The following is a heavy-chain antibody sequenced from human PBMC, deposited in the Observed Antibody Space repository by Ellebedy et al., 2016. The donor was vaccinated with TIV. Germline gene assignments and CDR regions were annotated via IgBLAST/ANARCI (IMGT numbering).Heavy chain of an antibody. Sequence: GESLKISCAASGFSFSDFYMSWIRLAPGKGLEWVAHIKQDGSEESYVDSVKGRFTVSRDNAKNSLYLQMNSLRAEDTAKYYCARIGYSTDWYGGAPSYYFDFWGLGTLVTVSS. CDR1: GFSFSDFY. J-gene: IGHJ4*02. CDR3: ARIGYSTDWYGGAPSYYFDF. D-gene: IGHD6-19*01. V-gene: IGHV3-7*01. CDR2: IKQDGSEE.